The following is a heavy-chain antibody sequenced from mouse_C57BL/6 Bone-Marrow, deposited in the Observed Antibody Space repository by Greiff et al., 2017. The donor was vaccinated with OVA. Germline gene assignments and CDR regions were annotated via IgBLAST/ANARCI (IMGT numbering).Heavy chain of an antibody. CDR2: INYDGSST. CDR3: ARALGSDSYFDV. J-gene: IGHJ1*03. Sequence: EVKLVESEGGLVQPGSSMKLSCTASGFTFSDYYMAWVRQVPEKGLEWVANINYDGSSTYYLDSLKSRFIISRDNAKNILYLQMSSLKSEDTATYYCARALGSDSYFDVWGTGTTVTVSS. V-gene: IGHV5-16*01. D-gene: IGHD1-1*02. CDR1: GFTFSDYY.